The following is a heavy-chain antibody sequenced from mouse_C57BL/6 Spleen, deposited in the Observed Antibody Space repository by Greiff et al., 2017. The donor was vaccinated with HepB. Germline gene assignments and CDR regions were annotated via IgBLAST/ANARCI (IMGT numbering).Heavy chain of an antibody. D-gene: IGHD3-1*01. CDR1: GYTFTSYW. J-gene: IGHJ1*03. Sequence: VQLQQSGAELVRPGSSVKLSCKASGYTFTSYWMHWVKQRPIQGLEWIGNIDPSDSETHYNQKFKDKATLTVDKSSSTAYMQLSSLTSEDSAVYYYARGATHGGYLDVWGTGTTVTVSS. CDR2: IDPSDSET. V-gene: IGHV1-52*01. CDR3: ARGATHGGYLDV.